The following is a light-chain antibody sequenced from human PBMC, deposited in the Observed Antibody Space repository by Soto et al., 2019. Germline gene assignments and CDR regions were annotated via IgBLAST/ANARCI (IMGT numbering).Light chain of an antibody. J-gene: IGKJ1*01. Sequence: EIVLTQSPGTLSLSPGERATLSCRASQSVSNNYLAWYQQKPGQAPRLVTYGASNRATGIPDRFSASGSGTDFTLTISRLEPEDFAVYYCQQYISSPLTFGQGTKVDIK. CDR1: QSVSNNY. V-gene: IGKV3-20*01. CDR2: GAS. CDR3: QQYISSPLT.